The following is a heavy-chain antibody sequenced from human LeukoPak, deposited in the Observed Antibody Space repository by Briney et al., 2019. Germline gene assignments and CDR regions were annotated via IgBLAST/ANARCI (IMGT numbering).Heavy chain of an antibody. D-gene: IGHD1-14*01. J-gene: IGHJ4*02. CDR2: ISSSGLYI. CDR3: AREFEPDYFDY. CDR1: GFTFSGYT. V-gene: IGHV3-21*01. Sequence: PGGSLRLSCTVSGFTFSGYTMHWVRQAPGKGLEWVSSISSSGLYIYFVDSLKGRFTISRDNAKNSLYLQVNSLRAEDTAVYYCAREFEPDYFDYWGQGTLVTVSS.